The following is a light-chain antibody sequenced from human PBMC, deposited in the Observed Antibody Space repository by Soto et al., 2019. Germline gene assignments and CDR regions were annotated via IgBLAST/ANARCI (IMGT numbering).Light chain of an antibody. CDR2: EVS. CDR1: SSHIGGYNH. V-gene: IGLV2-14*01. J-gene: IGLJ1*01. Sequence: QSALTQPASVSGSPGQSITISCTGTSSHIGGYNHVSWYQQHPGKAPKLMIYEVSNRPSGVSNRFSGSKSGNTASLTISGLQAEDEADYYCNSYTSTSAYVFGTGTKLTVL. CDR3: NSYTSTSAYV.